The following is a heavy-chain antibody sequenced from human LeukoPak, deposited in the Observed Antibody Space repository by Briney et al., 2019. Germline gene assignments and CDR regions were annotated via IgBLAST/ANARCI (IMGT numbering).Heavy chain of an antibody. Sequence: ASVKVSCKASGYTFTSYGISWVRQAPGQGLEWMGWISAYNGNTNYAQKLQGRVTMTTDTSTSTAYMELRSLRSDDTAVYYCARDRVGYCSSTSCYDNWFDPWGQGTLSPSPQ. V-gene: IGHV1-18*01. CDR3: ARDRVGYCSSTSCYDNWFDP. J-gene: IGHJ5*02. CDR2: ISAYNGNT. CDR1: GYTFTSYG. D-gene: IGHD2-2*01.